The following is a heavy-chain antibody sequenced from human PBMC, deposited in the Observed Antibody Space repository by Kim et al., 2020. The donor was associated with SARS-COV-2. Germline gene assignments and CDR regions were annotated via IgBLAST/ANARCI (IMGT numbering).Heavy chain of an antibody. J-gene: IGHJ4*02. CDR3: AKDLNSHRASGYAQLVLFDY. CDR2: ISGSGGST. CDR1: GFTFSSYA. Sequence: GGSLRLSCAASGFTFSSYAMSWVRQAPGKGLEWVSAISGSGGSTYYADSVKGRFTISRDNSKNTLYLQMNSLRAEDTAVYYCAKDLNSHRASGYAQLVLFDYWGQGTLVTVSS. D-gene: IGHD6-13*01. V-gene: IGHV3-23*01.